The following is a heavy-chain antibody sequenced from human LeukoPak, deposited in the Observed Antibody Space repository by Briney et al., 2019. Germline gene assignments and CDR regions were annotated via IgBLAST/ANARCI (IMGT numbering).Heavy chain of an antibody. D-gene: IGHD5-18*01. Sequence: TSAKVSCKASGFTFNRSAVQWVRQARGQRLEWIGWIVVGGGSTNYAQKFQERVTVSRDVSTNTAYMELKNLRSEDTAVYYCATGLPFDNWGQGTLVTVSS. CDR1: GFTFNRSA. V-gene: IGHV1-58*01. CDR3: ATGLPFDN. J-gene: IGHJ4*02. CDR2: IVVGGGST.